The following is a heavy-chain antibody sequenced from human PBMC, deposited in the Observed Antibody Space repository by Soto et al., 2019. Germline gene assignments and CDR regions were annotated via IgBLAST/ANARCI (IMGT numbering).Heavy chain of an antibody. CDR2: IYYSGST. Sequence: PSETLSLTCTVSGGCISSYYWSWIRQPPGKGLEWIGYIYYSGSTNYNPSLKSRVTISVDTSKNQFSLKLSSVTAADTAVYYCAREGSGSYYSSYYYYYGMDVWGQGTTVTSP. D-gene: IGHD1-26*01. V-gene: IGHV4-59*01. J-gene: IGHJ6*02. CDR3: AREGSGSYYSSYYYYYGMDV. CDR1: GGCISSYY.